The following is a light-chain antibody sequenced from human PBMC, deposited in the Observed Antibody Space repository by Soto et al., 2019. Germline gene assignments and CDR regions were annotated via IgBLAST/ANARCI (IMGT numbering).Light chain of an antibody. V-gene: IGLV3-21*04. CDR2: YDS. CDR1: NIGSKS. CDR3: QVWDSSSDHFVV. J-gene: IGLJ2*01. Sequence: SYELTQPPSVSVATGKTARITCGGNNIGSKSVHWYQQKPGQAPVLVIYYDSDRPSGIPERFSGSNSGNTATLTISRVEAGDEADYYCQVWDSSSDHFVVFGGGTKLTVL.